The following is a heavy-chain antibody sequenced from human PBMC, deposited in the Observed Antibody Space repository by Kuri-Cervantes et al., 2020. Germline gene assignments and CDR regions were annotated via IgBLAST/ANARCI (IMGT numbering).Heavy chain of an antibody. CDR1: GGSISSSSYY. J-gene: IGHJ4*02. CDR2: IYYSGST. V-gene: IGHV4-39*01. CDR3: ASDAVGTRAPRFDY. Sequence: ESLKISCTVSGGSISSSSYYWGWIRQPPGKGLEWIGSIYYSGSTYYNPSLKSRVTISVDTSNNQFSQKLSSVTAADTAVYDCASDAVGTRAPRFDYWGQGTLVTVSS. D-gene: IGHD1-26*01.